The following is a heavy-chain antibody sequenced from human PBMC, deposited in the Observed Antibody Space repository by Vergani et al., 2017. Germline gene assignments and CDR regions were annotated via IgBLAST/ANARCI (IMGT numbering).Heavy chain of an antibody. CDR1: GFTFSSYG. V-gene: IGHV3-33*01. CDR3: ARANHFGSSRVVAY. Sequence: QVQLVESGGGVVQPGRSLRLSCAASGFTFSSYGMHWVRQAPGKGLEWVAVIWYDGSNKYYADSVKGRFTISRDNSKNTVYLQMNSLRAEDTAVYYCARANHFGSSRVVAYWGQGTLVTVSS. J-gene: IGHJ4*02. D-gene: IGHD6-6*01. CDR2: IWYDGSNK.